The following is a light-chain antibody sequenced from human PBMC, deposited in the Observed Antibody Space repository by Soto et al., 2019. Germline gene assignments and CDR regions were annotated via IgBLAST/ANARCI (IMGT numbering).Light chain of an antibody. CDR1: QSVNKW. CDR3: QQYNSYSPWT. CDR2: DAS. J-gene: IGKJ1*01. V-gene: IGKV1-5*01. Sequence: DIQMTQSPSTLSASVGDRSTITCLASQSVNKWLAWFQQKPGKVPKLLIFDASTLQTGVPPRFGGGGSGTEFTLTISGLQPDDFATYYCQQYNSYSPWTFGPGTKVDIK.